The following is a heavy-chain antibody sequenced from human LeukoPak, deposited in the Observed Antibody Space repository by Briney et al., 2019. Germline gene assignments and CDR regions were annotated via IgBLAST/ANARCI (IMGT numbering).Heavy chain of an antibody. CDR3: AELGITMIGGV. V-gene: IGHV3-48*04. Sequence: GGSLRLSCAASGFAFSGYGMYWVRQAPGKGLEWVSYISSSGSTIYYADSVKGRFTISRDNAKNSLYLQMNSLRAEDTAVYYCAELGITMIGGVWGKGTTVTISS. CDR2: ISSSGSTI. J-gene: IGHJ6*04. D-gene: IGHD3-10*02. CDR1: GFAFSGYG.